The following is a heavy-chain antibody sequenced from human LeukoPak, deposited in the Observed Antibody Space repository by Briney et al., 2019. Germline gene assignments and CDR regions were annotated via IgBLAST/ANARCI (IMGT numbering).Heavy chain of an antibody. V-gene: IGHV4-34*01. CDR1: GGSFSGYY. CDR3: ARGRWFGELFYRPGDSYFDY. Sequence: SETLSLTCAVYGGSFSGYYWSWIRQPPGKGLEWIGEINHSGSTNYNPSLKSRVTISVDTSKNQFSLKLSSVTAADTAVYYCARGRWFGELFYRPGDSYFDYWGQRTLVTVSS. D-gene: IGHD3-10*01. CDR2: INHSGST. J-gene: IGHJ4*02.